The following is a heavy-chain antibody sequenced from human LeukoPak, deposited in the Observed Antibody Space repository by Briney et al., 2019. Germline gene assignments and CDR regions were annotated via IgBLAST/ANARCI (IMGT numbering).Heavy chain of an antibody. CDR1: GFAFSTFD. V-gene: IGHV3-11*05. Sequence: PGGSLRLSCAASGFAFSTFDMSWIRQAPGKGLEWVSYISSSSSYTNYADSVKGRFTISRDNAKNSLYLQMNSLRAEDTAVYYCARGVAGTWLRGGFDYWGQGTLVTVSS. D-gene: IGHD6-19*01. CDR3: ARGVAGTWLRGGFDY. J-gene: IGHJ4*02. CDR2: ISSSSSYT.